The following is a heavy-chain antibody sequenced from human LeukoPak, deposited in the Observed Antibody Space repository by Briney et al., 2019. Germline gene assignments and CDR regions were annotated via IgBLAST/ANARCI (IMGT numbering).Heavy chain of an antibody. J-gene: IGHJ3*02. CDR2: ISGDEIWT. CDR3: AREYNSGPKQTDAFDI. Sequence: GGSLRLSCAASGFSVSSSYMSWVRQAPGKGLEWVSRISGDEIWTSYADSVKGRFIISRDNAKDTLYLQMNSLRTEDTAVYYCAREYNSGPKQTDAFDIWGQGTMVTVSS. CDR1: GFSVSSSY. D-gene: IGHD3-22*01. V-gene: IGHV3-74*01.